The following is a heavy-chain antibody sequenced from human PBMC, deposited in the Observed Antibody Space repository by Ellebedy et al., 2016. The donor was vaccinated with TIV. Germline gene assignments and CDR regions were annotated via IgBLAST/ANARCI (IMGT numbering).Heavy chain of an antibody. CDR3: TRHTDYALDY. D-gene: IGHD4-17*01. CDR2: IKQDGSEK. Sequence: GESLKISCAASGFTFSNYWMSWVRQAPGKGLECVANIKQDGSEKSDVDSVKGRFTISRDNAKNSLHLQMNGLRAEDTAVYYWTRHTDYALDYWGQGALVTVSS. J-gene: IGHJ4*02. V-gene: IGHV3-7*01. CDR1: GFTFSNYW.